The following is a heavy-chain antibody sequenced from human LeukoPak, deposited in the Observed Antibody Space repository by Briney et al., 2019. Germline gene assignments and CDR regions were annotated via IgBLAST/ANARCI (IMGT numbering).Heavy chain of an antibody. Sequence: GGSLRLSCAASGFTFSNSGMQWARQAPGKGLEWVANIWYDESKRYYADSVRGRFTISRDTSKNTLYLQMNSLRVEDTAVYYCARPFCAGGSCDRGAYMDVWGEGTTVTVSS. CDR1: GFTFSNSG. J-gene: IGHJ6*03. V-gene: IGHV3-33*01. CDR3: ARPFCAGGSCDRGAYMDV. CDR2: IWYDESKR. D-gene: IGHD2-15*01.